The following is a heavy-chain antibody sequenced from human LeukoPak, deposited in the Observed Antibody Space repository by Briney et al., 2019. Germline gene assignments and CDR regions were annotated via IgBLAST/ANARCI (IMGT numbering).Heavy chain of an antibody. J-gene: IGHJ2*01. D-gene: IGHD2-21*02. V-gene: IGHV3-23*01. Sequence: PGGSLRHSCAASGFTLSNYAMSWVRQAPGKGPEWVAGISYSSGSIYYSDSVKGRFTISRDNSKNTLYLQMNSLRADDTAVYYCAKDVLRLNYGYFDLWGRGTLVSVSS. CDR2: ISYSSGSI. CDR3: AKDVLRLNYGYFDL. CDR1: GFTLSNYA.